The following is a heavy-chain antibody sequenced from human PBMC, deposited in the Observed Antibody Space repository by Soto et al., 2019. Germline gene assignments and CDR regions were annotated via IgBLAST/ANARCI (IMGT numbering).Heavy chain of an antibody. D-gene: IGHD4-4*01. V-gene: IGHV4-34*01. CDR3: ARAAETTGNWFDP. J-gene: IGHJ5*02. CDR1: GGSFSGYY. Sequence: TLSLTCAVYGGSFSGYYWSWIRQPPGKGLEWIGEINHSGSTNYNPSLKSRVTISVDTSKNQFSLKLSSVTAADTAVYYCARAAETTGNWFDPWGQGTLVTVYS. CDR2: INHSGST.